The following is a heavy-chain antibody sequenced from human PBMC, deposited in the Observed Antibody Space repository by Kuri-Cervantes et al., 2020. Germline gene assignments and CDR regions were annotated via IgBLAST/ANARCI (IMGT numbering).Heavy chain of an antibody. Sequence: GGSLRLSCAASGFTFSSYGMHWVRQAPGKGLEWVAFIRYDGSNEYYADSVKGRFTISRDDSKSIAYLQMNSLKTEDTAVYYCTRSPATTMIVVVIHLDYWGQGTLVTVSS. CDR2: IRYDGSNE. CDR1: GFTFSSYG. J-gene: IGHJ4*02. D-gene: IGHD3-22*01. V-gene: IGHV3-30*02. CDR3: TRSPATTMIVVVIHLDY.